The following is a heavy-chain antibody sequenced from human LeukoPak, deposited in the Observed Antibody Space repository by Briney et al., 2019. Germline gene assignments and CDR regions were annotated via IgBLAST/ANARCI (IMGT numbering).Heavy chain of an antibody. CDR2: IYSGGST. CDR3: ARHSHLSYGPSNWFDP. J-gene: IGHJ5*02. Sequence: GGSLRLSCTVSGFTVSSDSMSWVRQAPGKGLEWVSFIYSGGSTHYSDSVKGRFTISRDNSKNTLYLQMNSLRAEDTAVYYCARHSHLSYGPSNWFDPWGQGTLVTVSS. V-gene: IGHV3-53*01. CDR1: GFTVSSDS. D-gene: IGHD3-16*01.